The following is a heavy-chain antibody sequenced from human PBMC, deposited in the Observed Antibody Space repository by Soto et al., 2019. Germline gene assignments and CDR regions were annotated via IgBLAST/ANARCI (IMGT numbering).Heavy chain of an antibody. CDR3: ARSTGYYLIDDY. Sequence: ASVKVSCKPSGYPFTSYGISWVRQAPGQGLEWMGWVSTYTDNTNYAQNLQGRVTMTTNTSTSTAYMELSSLRSEDTAVYYCARSTGYYLIDDYWGQGTLVTVSS. CDR1: GYPFTSYG. V-gene: IGHV1-18*01. D-gene: IGHD3-22*01. J-gene: IGHJ4*02. CDR2: VSTYTDNT.